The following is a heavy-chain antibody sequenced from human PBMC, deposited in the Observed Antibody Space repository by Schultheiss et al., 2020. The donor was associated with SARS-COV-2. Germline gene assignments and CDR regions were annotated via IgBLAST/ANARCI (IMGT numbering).Heavy chain of an antibody. V-gene: IGHV3-30*01. Sequence: GESLKISCAASGFTFSTYAMYWVRQSPGKGLEWVAVISYDVSSKYYADSVTGRFTISRDNSKNTLYLQMNSLRAEDTAVYYCARDYGDYPDTFDIWGQGTMVTVSS. CDR1: GFTFSTYA. J-gene: IGHJ3*02. D-gene: IGHD4-17*01. CDR3: ARDYGDYPDTFDI. CDR2: ISYDVSSK.